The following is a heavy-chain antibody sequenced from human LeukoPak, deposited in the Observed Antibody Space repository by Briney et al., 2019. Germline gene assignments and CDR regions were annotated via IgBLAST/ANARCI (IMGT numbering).Heavy chain of an antibody. D-gene: IGHD3-10*01. CDR2: IYYSGSI. V-gene: IGHV4-59*08. CDR1: GGSISSYY. CDR3: ARHGYGELLLNWFDP. J-gene: IGHJ5*02. Sequence: SETLSLTCTVSGGSISSYYWSWIRQPPGKGLEWIGYIYYSGSINYNPSLKSRVTISVDTSKNQFSLKLSSVTAADTAVYYCARHGYGELLLNWFDPWGQGTLVTVSS.